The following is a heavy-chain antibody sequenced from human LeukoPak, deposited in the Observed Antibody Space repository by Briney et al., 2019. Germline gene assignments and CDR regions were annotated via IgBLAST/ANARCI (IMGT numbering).Heavy chain of an antibody. V-gene: IGHV3-74*01. CDR1: GFIFSNYG. Sequence: GGSLRLSCAASGFIFSNYGMSWVRQAPGKGLVWVSRINSDGSSTSFADSVKGRFTISRDNAKNTLYLQMNSLRAEDTAVYYCARDIPITGSQKEAGGLDYWGQGTLVTVSS. CDR2: INSDGSST. CDR3: ARDIPITGSQKEAGGLDY. D-gene: IGHD1-20*01. J-gene: IGHJ4*02.